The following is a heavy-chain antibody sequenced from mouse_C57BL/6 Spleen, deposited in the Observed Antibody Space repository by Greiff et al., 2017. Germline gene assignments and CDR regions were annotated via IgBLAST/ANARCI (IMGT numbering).Heavy chain of an antibody. CDR2: IHPNSGST. V-gene: IGHV1-64*01. J-gene: IGHJ2*01. CDR3: ARRGLGQGGPDY. D-gene: IGHD3-3*01. Sequence: QVQLQQSGAELVKPGASVKLSCKASGYTFTSYWMHWVKQRPGQGLEWIGMIHPNSGSTNYNEKFKSKATLTVDKSSSTAYMQLSSLTSEDSAVYYCARRGLGQGGPDYWGQGTTLTVSS. CDR1: GYTFTSYW.